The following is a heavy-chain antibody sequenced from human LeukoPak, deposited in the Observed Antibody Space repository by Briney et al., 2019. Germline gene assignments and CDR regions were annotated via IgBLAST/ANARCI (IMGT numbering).Heavy chain of an antibody. CDR2: IRYDGSNK. CDR3: SKDLTSDFGGDLDP. D-gene: IGHD3-10*01. V-gene: IGHV3-30*02. J-gene: IGHJ5*02. CDR1: GFTFSTYG. Sequence: GGSLRLSCAASGFTFSTYGMHRVRQAPGKGLEWVAFIRYDGSNKYYADSVKGRFTISRDNSKSTVYLQMNSLRVEDAAVYYCSKDLTSDFGGDLDPWGQGTLVTVSS.